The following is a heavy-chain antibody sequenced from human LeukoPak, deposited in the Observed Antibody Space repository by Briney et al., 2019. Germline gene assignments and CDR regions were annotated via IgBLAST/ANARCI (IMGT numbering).Heavy chain of an antibody. D-gene: IGHD6-19*01. CDR3: ATEGLIAVAGTVAFDI. J-gene: IGHJ3*02. Sequence: ASVKISCKVSGYTFTDYYMHWVQQVPGKGLEWMGLVDPEDGETIYAEKFQGRVTITADTSTDTAYMELSSLRSEDTAVYYCATEGLIAVAGTVAFDIWGQGTMVTVSS. CDR1: GYTFTDYY. V-gene: IGHV1-69-2*01. CDR2: VDPEDGET.